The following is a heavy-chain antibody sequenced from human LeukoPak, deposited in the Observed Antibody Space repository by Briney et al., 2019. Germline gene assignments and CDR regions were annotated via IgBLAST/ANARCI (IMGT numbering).Heavy chain of an antibody. CDR3: ARFKSGGFSYFDS. V-gene: IGHV4-61*01. D-gene: IGHD3-3*01. J-gene: IGHJ4*02. CDR1: GASLTRPTYY. Sequence: PSETLSLTCSVSGASLTRPTYYQWSWIRQPPAKGLELIGSLFSTGSATLNPSLKSRVTMSLDTSKSQFSLKLSSVTAEDSAVYYCARFKSGGFSYFDSWGQGTLVAVSS. CDR2: LFSTGSA.